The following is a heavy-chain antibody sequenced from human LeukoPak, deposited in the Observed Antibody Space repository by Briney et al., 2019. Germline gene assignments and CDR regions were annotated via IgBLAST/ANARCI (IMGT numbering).Heavy chain of an antibody. J-gene: IGHJ4*02. CDR2: ISSSSSYI. Sequence: GGSLRLSCAASGFTLSSYSMNWVRQAPGKGLEWVSSISSSSSYIYYADSVKGRFTISRDNAKNSLYLQMNSLRAEDAAVYYCARDRAKSVAAAGVYWGQGTLVTVSS. D-gene: IGHD6-13*01. CDR1: GFTLSSYS. V-gene: IGHV3-21*01. CDR3: ARDRAKSVAAAGVY.